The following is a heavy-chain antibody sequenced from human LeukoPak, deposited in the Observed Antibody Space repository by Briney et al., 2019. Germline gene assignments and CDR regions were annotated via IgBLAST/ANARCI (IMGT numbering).Heavy chain of an antibody. CDR2: IYYSGST. Sequence: PSETLSLTCTVSGGSISSYYWSWIRQPPGKGLEWIGCIYYSGSTNYNPSFKSRVTISVDTSKNQFSLKLSSVTAADTAVYYCARSNTAMALDYWGQGTLVTVSS. CDR1: GGSISSYY. J-gene: IGHJ4*02. D-gene: IGHD5-18*01. V-gene: IGHV4-59*01. CDR3: ARSNTAMALDY.